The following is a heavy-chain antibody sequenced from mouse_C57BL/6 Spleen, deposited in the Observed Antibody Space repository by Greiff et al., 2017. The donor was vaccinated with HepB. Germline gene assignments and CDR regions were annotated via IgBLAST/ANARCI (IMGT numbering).Heavy chain of an antibody. CDR3: ARRGYDYDGPGFAY. D-gene: IGHD2-4*01. V-gene: IGHV5-17*01. CDR2: ISSGSSTI. CDR1: GFTFSSYA. Sequence: EVQLVESGEGLVKPGGSLKLSCAASGFTFSSYAMSWVRQTPEKRLEWVAYISSGSSTIYYADTVKGRFTISRDNAKNTLFLQMTSLRSEDTAMYYCARRGYDYDGPGFAYWGQGTLVTVSA. J-gene: IGHJ3*01.